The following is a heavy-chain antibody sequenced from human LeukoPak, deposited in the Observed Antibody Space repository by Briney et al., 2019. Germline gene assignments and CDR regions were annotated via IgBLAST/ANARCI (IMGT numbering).Heavy chain of an antibody. CDR3: AKDTVVGASLYYYYYMDV. CDR2: ISSSSSTI. J-gene: IGHJ6*03. D-gene: IGHD1-26*01. V-gene: IGHV3-48*01. CDR1: GFTFSSYS. Sequence: PGGSLRLSCAASGFTFSSYSMNWVRQAPGKGLEWVSYISSSSSTIYYADSVKGRFTISRDNSKNTLYLQMNSLRAEDTAVYYCAKDTVVGASLYYYYYMDVWGKGTTVTVSS.